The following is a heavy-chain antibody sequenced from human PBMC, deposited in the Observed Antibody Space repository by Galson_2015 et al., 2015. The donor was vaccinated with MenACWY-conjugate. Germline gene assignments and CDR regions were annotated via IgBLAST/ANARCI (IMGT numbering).Heavy chain of an antibody. Sequence: CAISGDSVSSHSAAWNWIRQSPSRGLEWLGRTYYRSKWYNDYAVSVKSRITINPDTSKNQFSLQLNSVTPGDTAVYYCAREKQQLVSDAFDIWGQGTMVTVSS. CDR3: AREKQQLVSDAFDI. V-gene: IGHV6-1*01. CDR1: GDSVSSHSAA. CDR2: TYYRSKWYN. J-gene: IGHJ3*02. D-gene: IGHD6-13*01.